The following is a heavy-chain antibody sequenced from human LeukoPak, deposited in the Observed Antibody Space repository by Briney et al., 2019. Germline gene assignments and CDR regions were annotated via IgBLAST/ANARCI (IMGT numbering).Heavy chain of an antibody. CDR2: IYYSGST. CDR1: GGSISSSSYY. J-gene: IGHJ4*02. V-gene: IGHV4-39*01. CDR3: ASVPIAARHTYYFDY. Sequence: SETLSLTCTVSGGSISSSSYYWGWIRQPPGKGLEWIGSIYYSGSTYYNPSLKSRVTISVDTSKNQFSLKLSSVTAADTAVYYCASVPIAARHTYYFDYWGQGTLVTVSS. D-gene: IGHD6-6*01.